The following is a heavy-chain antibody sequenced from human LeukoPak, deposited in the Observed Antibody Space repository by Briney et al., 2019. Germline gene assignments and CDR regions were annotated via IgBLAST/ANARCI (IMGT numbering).Heavy chain of an antibody. V-gene: IGHV3-64*01. CDR1: GFTFSSYA. Sequence: GGSLRLSCAASGFTFSSYAMHWVRQAPGKGLEYVSAISSNGGGTYYANSVKGRFTISRDNSKNTLYLQMGSLRAEDMAVYYCARSDYYDSSGPQDYWGQGTLVTVSS. D-gene: IGHD3-22*01. CDR3: ARSDYYDSSGPQDY. J-gene: IGHJ4*02. CDR2: ISSNGGGT.